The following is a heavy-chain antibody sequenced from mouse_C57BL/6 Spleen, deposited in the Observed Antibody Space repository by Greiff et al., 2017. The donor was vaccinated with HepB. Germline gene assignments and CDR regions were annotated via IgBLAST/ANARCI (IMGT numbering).Heavy chain of an antibody. V-gene: IGHV1-80*01. J-gene: IGHJ4*01. CDR1: GYAFSSYW. Sequence: VKLQQSGAELVKPGASVKISCKASGYAFSSYWMNWVKQRPGKGLEWIGQIYPGDGDTNYNGKFKGKATLTADKSSSTAYMQLSSLTSEDSAVYFCARGGTTVVADYAMDYWGQGTSVTVSS. CDR3: ARGGTTVVADYAMDY. CDR2: IYPGDGDT. D-gene: IGHD1-1*01.